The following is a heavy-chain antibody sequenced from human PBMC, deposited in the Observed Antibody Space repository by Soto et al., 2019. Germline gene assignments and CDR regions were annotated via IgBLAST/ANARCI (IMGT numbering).Heavy chain of an antibody. D-gene: IGHD2-2*01. CDR2: ISSNGGST. CDR3: VTDIVVIPAHLEYGMDV. V-gene: IGHV3-64D*06. Sequence: GGSLRLSCSASGFTFGCYAMHWVRQAPGKGLEYVSAISSNGGSTYYADSVKGRFTISRDNSKNTLYLQMSSLRAEDTAVYYCVTDIVVIPAHLEYGMDVWGQGTTVTVSS. J-gene: IGHJ6*02. CDR1: GFTFGCYA.